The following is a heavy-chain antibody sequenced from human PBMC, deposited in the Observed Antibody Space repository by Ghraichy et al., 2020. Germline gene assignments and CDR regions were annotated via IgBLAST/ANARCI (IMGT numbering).Heavy chain of an antibody. CDR3: ARTNFWSGYQHPHNYFDS. Sequence: SETLSLTCSVSGGSISNYYWSWIRQPPGKGLEWIAYIYYTGSTNYNPSLTSRVTISVDTSKNQFSLKVSSLTAADTAVYYCARTNFWSGYQHPHNYFDSWGQGTLVTVSS. J-gene: IGHJ4*02. CDR2: IYYTGST. V-gene: IGHV4-59*01. CDR1: GGSISNYY. D-gene: IGHD3-3*01.